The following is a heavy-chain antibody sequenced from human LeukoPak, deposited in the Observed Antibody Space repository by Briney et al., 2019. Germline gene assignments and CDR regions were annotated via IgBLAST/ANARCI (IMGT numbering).Heavy chain of an antibody. CDR1: GFTFSSYA. Sequence: PGGSLRLSCAASGFTFSSYAMSWVRQAPGKGLEWVSAISGSGGSTYYADFVKGRFTISRDNSKNTLYLQMNSLRAEDTAVYYCAKDPAQLWFVPDYSGQGTLVTVSS. CDR2: ISGSGGST. V-gene: IGHV3-23*01. J-gene: IGHJ4*02. CDR3: AKDPAQLWFVPDY. D-gene: IGHD5-18*01.